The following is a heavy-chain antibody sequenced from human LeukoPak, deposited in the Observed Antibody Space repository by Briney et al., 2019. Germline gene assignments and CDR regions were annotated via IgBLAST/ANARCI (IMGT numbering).Heavy chain of an antibody. CDR1: GFTFSSYW. V-gene: IGHV3-7*05. CDR2: INQDGSEK. Sequence: GGSLRLSCAASGFTFSSYWMSWVRQAPGKGLEWVANINQDGSEKYYLDSVKGRFTISRDNAKNSLYLQMNSLRAEDTAVYYCAKSTGYSTTGRDFDSWGRGTLVTVSS. D-gene: IGHD6-13*01. J-gene: IGHJ4*02. CDR3: AKSTGYSTTGRDFDS.